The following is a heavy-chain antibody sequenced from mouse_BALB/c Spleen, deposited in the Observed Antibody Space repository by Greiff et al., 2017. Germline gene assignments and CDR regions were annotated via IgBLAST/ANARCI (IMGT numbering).Heavy chain of an antibody. CDR2: ISYDGSN. V-gene: IGHV3-6*02. CDR1: GYSITSGYY. CDR3: ARGGTTAYFDY. D-gene: IGHD1-2*01. J-gene: IGHJ2*01. Sequence: EVKLQESGPGLVKPSQSLSLTCSVTGYSITSGYYWNWIRQFPGNKLEWMGYISYDGSNNYNPSLKNRISITRDTSKNQFFLKLNSVTTEDTATYYCARGGTTAYFDYWGQGTTLTVSS.